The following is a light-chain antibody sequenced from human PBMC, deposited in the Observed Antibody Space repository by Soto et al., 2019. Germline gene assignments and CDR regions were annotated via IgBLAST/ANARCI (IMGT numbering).Light chain of an antibody. J-gene: IGLJ2*01. CDR2: EVN. V-gene: IGLV2-8*01. Sequence: QSALTQPPSASGSPGQSVTISCTGTSSDVGSYNYVSWYQQHPGKVPKLMIYEVNKRSSGVPDRFSGSKSGNTASLTVSGLQADDEADYFCSSYGGINNLVFGGGTKLTVL. CDR1: SSDVGSYNY. CDR3: SSYGGINNLV.